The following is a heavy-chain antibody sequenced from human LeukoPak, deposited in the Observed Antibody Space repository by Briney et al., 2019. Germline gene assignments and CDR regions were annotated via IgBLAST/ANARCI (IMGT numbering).Heavy chain of an antibody. Sequence: GGSLRLSCVASGFTFSSYGMHWVRQAPGKGLEWVSSISSSSSYIYYADSVKGRFTISRDNAKNSLYLQMNSLRAEDTAVYYCARDRMLYGMDVWGQGTTVTVSS. CDR3: ARDRMLYGMDV. CDR2: ISSSSSYI. J-gene: IGHJ6*02. V-gene: IGHV3-21*01. D-gene: IGHD3-16*01. CDR1: GFTFSSYG.